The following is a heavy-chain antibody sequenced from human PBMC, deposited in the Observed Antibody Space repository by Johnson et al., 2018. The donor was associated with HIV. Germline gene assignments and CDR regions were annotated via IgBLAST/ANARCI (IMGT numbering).Heavy chain of an antibody. CDR3: ARDPSREEWLLGAFDI. Sequence: QVQLVESGGGVVQPGRSLRLSCAASGFTFSSYGMHWVRQATGKGLEWVAVISYDGSNKYYADSVKGRFTISRDNSKNSLYLQMNSLRAEDTAVYNCARDPSREEWLLGAFDIWGQGTMVTVSS. D-gene: IGHD3-3*01. CDR2: ISYDGSNK. CDR1: GFTFSSYG. V-gene: IGHV3-30*03. J-gene: IGHJ3*02.